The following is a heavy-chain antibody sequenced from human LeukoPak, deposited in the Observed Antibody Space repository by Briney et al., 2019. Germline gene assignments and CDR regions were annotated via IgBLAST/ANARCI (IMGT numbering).Heavy chain of an antibody. D-gene: IGHD1-7*01. Sequence: GGSLRLSCAASGFTFSVYWMTWVRQAPGKGLEWVAHIKQDGSEKYYVDSVKGRFTISRDNAKNLVYLQINSLRAEDTAVYYCARGWNYAFRFDYWGQGTLVTVSS. CDR1: GFTFSVYW. CDR2: IKQDGSEK. V-gene: IGHV3-7*01. J-gene: IGHJ4*02. CDR3: ARGWNYAFRFDY.